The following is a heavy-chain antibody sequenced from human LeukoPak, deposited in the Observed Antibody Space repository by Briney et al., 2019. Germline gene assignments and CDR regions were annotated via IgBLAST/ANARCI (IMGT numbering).Heavy chain of an antibody. J-gene: IGHJ5*02. V-gene: IGHV3-48*03. CDR2: ISSSGSTM. Sequence: GGSLRLSCAASGFTFSSYAMSWVRQAPGKGLEWVSYISSSGSTMYYADSVKGRFTISRDNAKNSLYLQMNSLRAEDTAVYYCAGDLVTLIRGVFDPWGQGTLVTVSS. CDR1: GFTFSSYA. CDR3: AGDLVTLIRGVFDP. D-gene: IGHD3-10*01.